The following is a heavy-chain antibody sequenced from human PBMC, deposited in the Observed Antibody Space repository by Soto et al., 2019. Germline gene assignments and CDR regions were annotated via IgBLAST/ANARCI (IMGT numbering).Heavy chain of an antibody. V-gene: IGHV1-69*04. D-gene: IGHD2-15*01. CDR3: AREREGTVGGNFDY. J-gene: IGHJ4*02. CDR2: IIPILGIA. CDR1: GGTFSSYT. Sequence: GASVKVSCKASGGTFSSYTISWVRQAPGQGLEWMGRIIPILGIANYAQKFQGRVTITADKSTSTAYMELSSLRSEDTVVYYCAREREGTVGGNFDYWGQGTLVTVSS.